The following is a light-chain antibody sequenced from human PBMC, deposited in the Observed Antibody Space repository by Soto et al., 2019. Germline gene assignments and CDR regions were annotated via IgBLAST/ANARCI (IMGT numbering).Light chain of an antibody. J-gene: IGLJ1*01. CDR2: DVS. CDR3: SSYTSSSARLYV. V-gene: IGLV2-14*01. Sequence: QSALTQPASVSGSPGQSITISCTGTSSDVGGYNYVSWYQQHPGKAPKLMIYDVSNRPSGVSNRFSGSKSGNTASLTISGLQAEDEGDYYCSSYTSSSARLYVVGTGTKVTVL. CDR1: SSDVGGYNY.